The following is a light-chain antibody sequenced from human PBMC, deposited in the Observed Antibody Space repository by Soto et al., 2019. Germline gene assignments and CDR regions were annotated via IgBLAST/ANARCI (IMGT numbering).Light chain of an antibody. CDR2: GAS. CDR3: QQYGSSPRT. Sequence: EIVFTQSPGALSLSPGERATLSCGASQSVSSSYLAWYQQKPGQAPRLLIYGASTRATGIPDRFSGSGSGTDFTLTISRLKPEDFAVYYCQQYGSSPRTFGQGTKVDIK. J-gene: IGKJ1*01. CDR1: QSVSSSY. V-gene: IGKV3-20*01.